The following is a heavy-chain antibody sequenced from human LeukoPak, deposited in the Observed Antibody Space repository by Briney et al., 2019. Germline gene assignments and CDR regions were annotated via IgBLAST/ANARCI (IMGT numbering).Heavy chain of an antibody. CDR3: ARGYPSYSSSPGDY. Sequence: SETLSLTCTVSGGSISSSSYYWGWIRQPPGKGLEWIGSIYYSGSTYYNPSLKSRVTISVDTSKNQFSLKLSSVTAADTAVYYCARGYPSYSSSPGDYWGQGTLVTVSS. CDR2: IYYSGST. CDR1: GGSISSSSYY. D-gene: IGHD6-13*01. J-gene: IGHJ4*02. V-gene: IGHV4-39*07.